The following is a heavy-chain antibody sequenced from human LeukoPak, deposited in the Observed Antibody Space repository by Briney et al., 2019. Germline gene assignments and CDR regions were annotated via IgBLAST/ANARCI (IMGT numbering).Heavy chain of an antibody. CDR1: GFTFSNAW. CDR2: IKSKTDGGTT. V-gene: IGHV3-15*07. Sequence: PGGSLRLSCAASGFTFSNAWMNWVRQAPGKGLEWVGRIKSKTDGGTTDYAAPVKGRFTISRDDSKNTLYLQMNSLKTEDTAVYYCAKDKWMTTVTSPRGIWFDPWGQGTLVTVSS. D-gene: IGHD4-17*01. CDR3: AKDKWMTTVTSPRGIWFDP. J-gene: IGHJ5*02.